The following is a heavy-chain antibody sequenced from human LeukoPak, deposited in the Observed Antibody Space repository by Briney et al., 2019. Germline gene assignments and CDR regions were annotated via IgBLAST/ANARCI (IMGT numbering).Heavy chain of an antibody. D-gene: IGHD6-19*01. CDR1: GFTFSSCA. CDR2: ISGSGGNT. V-gene: IGHV3-23*01. Sequence: PGGSLRLSCAASGFTFSSCAMSWVRRAPGKGLEWVSSISGSGGNTYYAQSVKGRFTISRDNSENTLYLQMDTLRADDTALYFCAKDPCNTAVANTNGWFDPWGQGTLVTVSS. J-gene: IGHJ5*02. CDR3: AKDPCNTAVANTNGWFDP.